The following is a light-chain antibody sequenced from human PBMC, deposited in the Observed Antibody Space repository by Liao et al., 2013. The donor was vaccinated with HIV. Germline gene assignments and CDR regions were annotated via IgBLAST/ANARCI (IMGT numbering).Light chain of an antibody. Sequence: SYELTQPPSVSVSPGQTASITCSGDKLGDEYASWYQQKPGQSPVLVIYQDTKRPSGIPERFSGSNSGDTATLSISGTQAIDEADYYCQAWDFNTNYVFGAGTKVSVL. V-gene: IGLV3-1*01. CDR1: KLGDEY. J-gene: IGLJ1*01. CDR3: QAWDFNTNYV. CDR2: QDT.